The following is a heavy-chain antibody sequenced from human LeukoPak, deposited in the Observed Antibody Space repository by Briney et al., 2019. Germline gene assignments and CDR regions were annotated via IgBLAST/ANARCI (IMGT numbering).Heavy chain of an antibody. Sequence: SVKVSCKASGYTFTSYGISWVRQAPGQGLEWMGGIIPIFGTANYAQKFQGRVTITADKSTSTAYMELSSLRSEDTAVYYCASQGYYGSGSYFFDYWGQGTLVTVSS. V-gene: IGHV1-69*06. J-gene: IGHJ4*02. D-gene: IGHD3-10*01. CDR1: GYTFTSYG. CDR3: ASQGYYGSGSYFFDY. CDR2: IIPIFGTA.